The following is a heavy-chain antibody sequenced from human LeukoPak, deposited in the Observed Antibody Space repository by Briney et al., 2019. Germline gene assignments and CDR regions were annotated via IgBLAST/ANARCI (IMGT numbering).Heavy chain of an antibody. CDR1: GDSISYESYY. CDR3: AGEGEYGQSYS. D-gene: IGHD4-17*01. Sequence: SETLSLTCAVSGDSISYESYYWNWIRQALGKGPEWIGNIYRGRTRLNPSYTSRVAISVDMSKSQVSLSLTSVTAADTAIYYCAGEGEYGQSYSWGWGVLVVVSA. V-gene: IGHV4-30-2*01. J-gene: IGHJ5*02. CDR2: IYRGRT.